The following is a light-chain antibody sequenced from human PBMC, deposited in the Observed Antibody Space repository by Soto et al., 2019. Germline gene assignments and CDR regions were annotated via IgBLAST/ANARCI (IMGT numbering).Light chain of an antibody. CDR3: QQYSGT. CDR2: DAS. V-gene: IGKV1-5*01. CDR1: QSISSW. J-gene: IGKJ1*01. Sequence: QMTQSPSTLSASVGDRVTITCRASQSISSWLAWYQQKPGKVPKLLIYDASSLESGVPSRFSGSGSGTEFTLTISSPQPDDFAIYYCQQYSGTFGQGTKVDIK.